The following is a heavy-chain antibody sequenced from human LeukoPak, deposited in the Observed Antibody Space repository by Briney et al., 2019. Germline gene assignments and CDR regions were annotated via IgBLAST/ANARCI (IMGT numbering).Heavy chain of an antibody. CDR2: ITSSSSYM. Sequence: GSLRLSCAASGFTFSNYAMSWVRQAPGKGLEWVSSITSSSSYMFYADSVKGRFTISRDNAKNSLYLQMNSLRAEDTAVYYCARDPYSGSYGADYYYYMDVWGKGTTVTISS. V-gene: IGHV3-21*01. J-gene: IGHJ6*03. CDR1: GFTFSNYA. D-gene: IGHD1-26*01. CDR3: ARDPYSGSYGADYYYYMDV.